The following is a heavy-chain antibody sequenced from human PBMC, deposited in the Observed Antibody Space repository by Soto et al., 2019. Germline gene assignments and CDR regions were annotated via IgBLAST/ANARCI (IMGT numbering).Heavy chain of an antibody. CDR2: ISGSGGST. D-gene: IGHD3-10*01. J-gene: IGHJ6*02. Sequence: PGGSLRLSCAASGFTFSSYAMSWVRQAPGKGLEWVSAISGSGGSTYYADSVKGRFTISRDNSKNTLYLQMNSLRAEDTAVYYCAKRDLWFGELNYGMDVWGQGTTVTVSS. V-gene: IGHV3-23*01. CDR1: GFTFSSYA. CDR3: AKRDLWFGELNYGMDV.